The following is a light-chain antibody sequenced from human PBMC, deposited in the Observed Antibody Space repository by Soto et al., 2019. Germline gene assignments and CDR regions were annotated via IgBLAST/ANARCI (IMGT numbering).Light chain of an antibody. CDR1: SSDVGAYHY. CDR3: NSFAGGAHVV. V-gene: IGLV2-8*01. CDR2: DVN. J-gene: IGLJ2*01. Sequence: QSALAQPPSASGSPGQSVTISCTGTSSDVGAYHYVSWYQQYPGKAPKLIIYDVNQRPSGVPDRFSGSKSGNTASLTVSGLQAEDEAVYYCNSFAGGAHVVFGGGTKVTVL.